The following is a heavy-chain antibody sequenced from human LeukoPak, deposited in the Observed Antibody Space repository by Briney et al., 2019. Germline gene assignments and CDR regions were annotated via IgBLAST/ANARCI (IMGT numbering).Heavy chain of an antibody. CDR1: GFTLSRYS. J-gene: IGHJ4*02. D-gene: IGHD6-19*01. CDR2: ISTSSGYI. CDR3: ANHLGSGWSFHY. V-gene: IGHV3-21*01. Sequence: GGSLRLSCAASGFTLSRYSMNWVRQAPGKGLEWVSFISTSSGYIYYTDSVKGRFTISRDNAKSSLYLQMNSLRAEDTAVYYCANHLGSGWSFHYWGQGTLVTVSS.